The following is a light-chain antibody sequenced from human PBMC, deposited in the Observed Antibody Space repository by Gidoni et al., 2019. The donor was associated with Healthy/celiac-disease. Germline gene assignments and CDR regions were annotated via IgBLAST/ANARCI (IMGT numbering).Light chain of an antibody. J-gene: IGKJ4*01. V-gene: IGKV3-15*01. CDR1: QSVSSN. CDR3: QQYNNWPGT. Sequence: EIVMTQSPATLSVSPGERATLSCRASQSVSSNLAWYQPKPGQAPRLLIYGASTRATGIPARFSGSGSGTEFTLTISSLQSEDFAVYYCQQYNNWPGTFGGGTKVEIK. CDR2: GAS.